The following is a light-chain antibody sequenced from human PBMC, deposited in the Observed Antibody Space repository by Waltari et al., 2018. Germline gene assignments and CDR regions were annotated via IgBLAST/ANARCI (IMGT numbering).Light chain of an antibody. Sequence: VIWMPQSPSLLSASAGDRVTINCRASQDINNYLAWYQQKPGKAPDLLVFGASTLQSGVPSRFNGSGSGTDFTLTITSLQSEDFATYSCQQYFGFPITFGQGTRLDI. J-gene: IGKJ5*01. CDR1: QDINNY. V-gene: IGKV1D-8*01. CDR2: GAS. CDR3: QQYFGFPIT.